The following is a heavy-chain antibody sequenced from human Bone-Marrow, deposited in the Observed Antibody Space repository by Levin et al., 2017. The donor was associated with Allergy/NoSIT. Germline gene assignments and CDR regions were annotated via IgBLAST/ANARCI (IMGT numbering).Heavy chain of an antibody. CDR2: ISYDGSNK. CDR3: AKGIPRIVGATSYYYGMDV. J-gene: IGHJ6*02. CDR1: GFTFSSYG. V-gene: IGHV3-30*18. Sequence: GGSLRLSCAASGFTFSSYGMHWVRQAPGKGLEWVAVISYDGSNKYYADSVKGRFTISRDNSKNTLYLQMNSLRAEDTAVYYCAKGIPRIVGATSYYYGMDVWGQGTTVTVSS. D-gene: IGHD1-26*01.